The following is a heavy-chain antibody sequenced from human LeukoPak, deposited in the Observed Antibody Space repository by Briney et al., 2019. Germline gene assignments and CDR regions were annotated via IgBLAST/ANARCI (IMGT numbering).Heavy chain of an antibody. V-gene: IGHV4-39*07. Sequence: SETLSLTCTVSGGSISSSSYYWGWIRQPPGKGLEWIGEIYHSGTTTYNLSLKGRVTTSVVKSKNQFSLTLNSVTAADTAVYYCARDSREWLRPGFDYWGQGTLVSVSS. CDR1: GGSISSSSYY. D-gene: IGHD5-12*01. CDR3: ARDSREWLRPGFDY. J-gene: IGHJ4*02. CDR2: IYHSGTT.